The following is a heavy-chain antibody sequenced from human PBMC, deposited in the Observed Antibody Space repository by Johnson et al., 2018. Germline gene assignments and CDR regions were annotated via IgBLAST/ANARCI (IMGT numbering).Heavy chain of an antibody. Sequence: VQLVQSGGALVQPGGSLRLSCEGSGFTFSSYAMNWVRQAQGKGLEWISSTRGSGGSTYYADSVKGRFTISRDNSEHTVYVQMNRLTADDTAIYYCAKNRRRTAVAPGSIDFWGQGALVTVSS. V-gene: IGHV3-23*04. CDR3: AKNRRRTAVAPGSIDF. D-gene: IGHD4-23*01. CDR1: GFTFSSYA. CDR2: TRGSGGST. J-gene: IGHJ4*02.